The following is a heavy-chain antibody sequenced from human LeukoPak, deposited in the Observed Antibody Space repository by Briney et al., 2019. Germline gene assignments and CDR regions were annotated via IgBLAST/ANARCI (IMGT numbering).Heavy chain of an antibody. CDR2: INTDGSRT. V-gene: IGHV3-74*03. CDR1: TFTVSSYW. Sequence: PGGSLRLSCAALTFTVSSYWMHWVRQAPGRGLVWVSRINTDGSRTTYADSVKGRFTISRDNAKNTLYLQMNSLRAEDTAVYYCPRVDIYDSTLEPCDYWGQGTLVTVSS. D-gene: IGHD3-22*01. CDR3: PRVDIYDSTLEPCDY. J-gene: IGHJ4*02.